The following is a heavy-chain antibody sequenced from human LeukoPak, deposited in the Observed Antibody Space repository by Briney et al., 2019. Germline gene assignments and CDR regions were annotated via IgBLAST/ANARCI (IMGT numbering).Heavy chain of an antibody. J-gene: IGHJ4*02. CDR1: GYTFTSYG. CDR2: ISGYNGDT. Sequence: GASVKVSCKASGYTFTSYGVSWVRQAPGQGLEWMGWISGYNGDTDYAQKFQGRVTMTTDTSTSTAYMDLRSLRSDDTAVYYCARQGRDWNDVSDYWGQGTLVTVSS. V-gene: IGHV1-18*01. CDR3: ARQGRDWNDVSDY. D-gene: IGHD1-1*01.